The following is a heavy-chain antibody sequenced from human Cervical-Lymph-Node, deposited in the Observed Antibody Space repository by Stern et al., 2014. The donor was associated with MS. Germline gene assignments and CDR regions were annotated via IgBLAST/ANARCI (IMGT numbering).Heavy chain of an antibody. CDR2: ISGYNGHT. D-gene: IGHD6-19*01. J-gene: IGHJ4*02. CDR3: AKNSSGFDY. V-gene: IGHV1-18*01. Sequence: VQLVESGAEVRTPGASVKVSCKASSYSFGNYGVSWVRQAPGQGLEWIGWISGYNGHTKYAQRFQDRVSMTTDTSTNTAYMELRSLRSDDTAMYYCAKNSSGFDYWGQGTLVTVSS. CDR1: SYSFGNYG.